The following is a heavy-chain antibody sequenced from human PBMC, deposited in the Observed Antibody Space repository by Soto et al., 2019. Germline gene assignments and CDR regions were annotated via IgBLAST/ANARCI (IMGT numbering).Heavy chain of an antibody. D-gene: IGHD5-12*01. CDR1: RDGFTRSD. CDR3: ARVGPRNGYNFVFYYGMDV. V-gene: IGHV1-18*01. Sequence: ESRDGFTRSDRWWERQYKKQGIDLMGWISSNNGNTKHAQNLQGRVIMTTDTSTTTAYMELRSLRSDDTAVYYCARVGPRNGYNFVFYYGMDVWGQGTSVTVSS. CDR2: ISSNNGNT. J-gene: IGHJ6*02.